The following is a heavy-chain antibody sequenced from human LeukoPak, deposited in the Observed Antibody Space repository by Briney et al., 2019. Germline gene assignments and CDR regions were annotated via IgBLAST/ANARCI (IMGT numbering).Heavy chain of an antibody. D-gene: IGHD3-10*01. CDR1: GFTFSSYS. CDR3: ARDLRLRGVTYFDS. V-gene: IGHV3-48*04. CDR2: ISSSSSTI. Sequence: PGGSLRLSCAASGFTFSSYSMNWVRQAPGKGLEWVSYISSSSSTIYYADSVKGRFTISRDNAKNSLYLQMNSLRAEDTAVYYCARDLRLRGVTYFDSWGQGTLVTVSS. J-gene: IGHJ4*02.